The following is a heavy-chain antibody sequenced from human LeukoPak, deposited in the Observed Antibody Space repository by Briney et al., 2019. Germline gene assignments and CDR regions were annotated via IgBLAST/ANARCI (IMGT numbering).Heavy chain of an antibody. CDR1: GFTVSSNS. CDR2: IYSDNT. V-gene: IGHV3-53*01. J-gene: IGHJ6*03. CDR3: ARYGSGSYFSYYYYMDV. Sequence: GGSLRLSCTVSGFTVSSNSMSWVRQAPGKGLEWVSFIYSDNTHYSDSVKGRFTISRDNAKNSLYLQMNSLRAEDTAVYYCARYGSGSYFSYYYYMDVWGKGTTVTISS. D-gene: IGHD3-10*01.